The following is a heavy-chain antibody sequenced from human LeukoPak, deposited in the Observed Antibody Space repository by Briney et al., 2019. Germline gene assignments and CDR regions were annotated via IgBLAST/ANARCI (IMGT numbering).Heavy chain of an antibody. D-gene: IGHD6-19*01. CDR1: GYSFTSHW. CDR2: IYPGDSDT. CDR3: ARQRRSSGWPNNY. Sequence: GESLKISCKGFGYSFTSHWIGWVRQMPGKGLEWMGIIYPGDSDTRYSPSFQGQVTITADKSISTAYLQWSSLKASDNAMYYCARQRRSSGWPNNYWGQGTLVTVSS. V-gene: IGHV5-51*01. J-gene: IGHJ4*02.